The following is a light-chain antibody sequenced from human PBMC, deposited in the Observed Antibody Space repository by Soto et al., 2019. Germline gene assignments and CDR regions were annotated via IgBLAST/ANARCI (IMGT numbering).Light chain of an antibody. CDR3: CSYAGSNTYV. Sequence: QPERTQAACVSGAARGASTISCSATNSSIGGYNVVSWFQHHPGQAPKLIIYEVSERPSGVSHPFSGSKSGNTASLTISGLQDEDEADYYCCSYAGSNTYVFGSGTKVTVL. J-gene: IGLJ1*01. CDR2: EVS. CDR1: NSSIGGYNV. V-gene: IGLV2-23*02.